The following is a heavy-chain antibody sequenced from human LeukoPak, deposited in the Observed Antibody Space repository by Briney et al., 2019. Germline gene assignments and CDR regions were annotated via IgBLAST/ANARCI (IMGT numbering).Heavy chain of an antibody. D-gene: IGHD3-22*01. CDR1: GYTLTELS. V-gene: IGHV1-24*01. Sequence: ASVKVSCKVSGYTLTELSMHWVRQAPGKGLEWKGGFDPEDGETIYAQKFQGRVTMTEDTSTDTAYMELSSLRSEDTAVYYCATAYRLNYYDSSGYPYDYWGQGTLVTVSS. CDR3: ATAYRLNYYDSSGYPYDY. J-gene: IGHJ4*02. CDR2: FDPEDGET.